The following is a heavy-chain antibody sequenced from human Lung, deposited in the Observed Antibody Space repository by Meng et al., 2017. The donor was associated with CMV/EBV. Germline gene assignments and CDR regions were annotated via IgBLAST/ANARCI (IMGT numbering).Heavy chain of an antibody. V-gene: IGHV3-9*01. D-gene: IGHD6-19*01. CDR1: GFKFNDYA. CDR3: VKDTGARIGVAGTALDH. CDR2: ISWKIGD. Sequence: SXAASGFKFNDYAMHWVRQVPGKGLEWVSGISWKIGDGYADSVKGRFIISRDNVKNSVYLQMNSVRLEDTALYFCVKDTGARIGVAGTALDHWGQGXVVTVSS. J-gene: IGHJ4*02.